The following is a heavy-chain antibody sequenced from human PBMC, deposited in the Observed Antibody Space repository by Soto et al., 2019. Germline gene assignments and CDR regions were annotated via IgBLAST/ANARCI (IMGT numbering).Heavy chain of an antibody. CDR2: ISYDGSNK. Sequence: GGSLRLSCVASGFTFSSYAMHWVRQAPGKGLEWVAVISYDGSNKYYADSVKGRFTISRDNSKNTLYLQMNSLRAEDTAVYYCARDSSRFDYWGQGTLVTVSS. J-gene: IGHJ4*02. D-gene: IGHD6-13*01. V-gene: IGHV3-30*04. CDR3: ARDSSRFDY. CDR1: GFTFSSYA.